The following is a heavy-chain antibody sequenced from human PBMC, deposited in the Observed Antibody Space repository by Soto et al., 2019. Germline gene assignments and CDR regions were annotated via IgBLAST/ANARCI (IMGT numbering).Heavy chain of an antibody. CDR2: IYHSGST. J-gene: IGHJ4*02. V-gene: IGHV4-4*02. Sequence: QVPLQESGPRLVRPSGTLSLTCTVSSGSISTANWWSWVRQPPGRGLEWIGEIYHSGSTNYNLSLKSRVTQSVDKSKNQFSLSLTSVTAADTAIYYCARRGGGVVLAATTPFDYWGQGTLVTVSS. CDR1: SGSISTANW. CDR3: ARRGGGVVLAATTPFDY. D-gene: IGHD2-15*01.